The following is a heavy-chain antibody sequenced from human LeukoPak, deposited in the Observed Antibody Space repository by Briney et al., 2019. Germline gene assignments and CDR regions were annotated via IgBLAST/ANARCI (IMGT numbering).Heavy chain of an antibody. V-gene: IGHV3-23*01. J-gene: IGHJ3*02. CDR1: GFTFSSYA. CDR2: ISSSGGST. CDR3: AKVRSGWYRSAFDI. D-gene: IGHD6-19*01. Sequence: GGSLRLSCAASGFTFSSYAMSWVPQAPGKGLEWVSAISSSGGSTYYADSVKGRFTISRDNSKNTLYLQMNSLRAEDTAVYYCAKVRSGWYRSAFDIWGQGTMVTVSS.